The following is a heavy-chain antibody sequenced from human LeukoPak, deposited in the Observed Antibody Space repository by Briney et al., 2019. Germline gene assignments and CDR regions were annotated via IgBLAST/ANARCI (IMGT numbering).Heavy chain of an antibody. CDR1: GGTFSSYA. CDR2: IIPIFGTA. Sequence: SVKVSCKASGGTFSSYAISWVRQAPGQGLEWMGGIIPIFGTANYAQKFQGRVTITADESTSTAYMELSSLRSEDTAMYYCARAAEGYYYDSSGYLLNFDYWGQGTLVTVSS. J-gene: IGHJ4*02. D-gene: IGHD3-22*01. V-gene: IGHV1-69*13. CDR3: ARAAEGYYYDSSGYLLNFDY.